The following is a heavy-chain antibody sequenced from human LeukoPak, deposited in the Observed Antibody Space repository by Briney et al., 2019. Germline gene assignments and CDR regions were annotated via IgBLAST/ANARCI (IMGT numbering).Heavy chain of an antibody. CDR1: GFTFSSFA. CDR3: ARGLVGAAGGYYFDY. CDR2: IPYDGSNK. J-gene: IGHJ4*02. D-gene: IGHD1-26*01. V-gene: IGHV3-30-3*01. Sequence: GGSLRLSCAASGFTFSSFAMHWVRQAPGKGLEWVAVIPYDGSNKYYADSVKGRFTISRDNSKNTLYVQMNSLRAEDTAMYYCARGLVGAAGGYYFDYWGQGTLVTVSS.